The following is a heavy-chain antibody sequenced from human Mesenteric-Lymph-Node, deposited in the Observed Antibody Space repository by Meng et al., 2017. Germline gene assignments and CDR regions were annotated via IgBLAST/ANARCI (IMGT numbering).Heavy chain of an antibody. D-gene: IGHD4-17*01. CDR1: GFTFSSYA. CDR3: AGDCGDYRMAYVDY. CDR2: ISYDGSNR. J-gene: IGHJ4*02. V-gene: IGHV3-30*01. Sequence: SLRLSCAASGFTFSSYAMHWVRQAPGTGPKWVAVISYDGSNRYYADAVKGRFTISRDKSKNMLYLQMNRLRAESTAVYYGAGDCGDYRMAYVDYWGQGTLVTVSS.